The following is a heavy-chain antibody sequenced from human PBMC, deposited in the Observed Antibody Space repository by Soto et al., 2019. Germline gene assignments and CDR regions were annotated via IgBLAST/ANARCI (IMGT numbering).Heavy chain of an antibody. CDR1: GGSISSNY. CDR3: ALVDYDYWSGSSRSNYGMDV. J-gene: IGHJ6*02. CDR2: IFHSGST. D-gene: IGHD3-3*01. V-gene: IGHV4-59*01. Sequence: SETLSLTCTVSGGSISSNYWSWIRQPPGKGLEWIGYIFHSGSTTYNPSLKSRVTMSVDTSKNQFSLNLSSVTAADTAVYYCALVDYDYWSGSSRSNYGMDVWGHRNTGTV.